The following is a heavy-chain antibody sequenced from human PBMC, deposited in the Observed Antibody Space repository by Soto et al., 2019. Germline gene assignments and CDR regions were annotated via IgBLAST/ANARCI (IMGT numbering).Heavy chain of an antibody. CDR3: AHKGGRGAAMDV. Sequence: QITLKESGPTLVKPTQTLTLTCTFSGFSLSTSAEGVAWIRQPPGKALEWLALIYWDDDERYSSFLKSRLTIPKDTSTNQVVLTLTNMDPVDTATYFCAHKGGRGAAMDVWGQGTTVTVSS. J-gene: IGHJ6*02. CDR1: GFSLSTSAEG. V-gene: IGHV2-5*02. CDR2: IYWDDDE. D-gene: IGHD2-15*01.